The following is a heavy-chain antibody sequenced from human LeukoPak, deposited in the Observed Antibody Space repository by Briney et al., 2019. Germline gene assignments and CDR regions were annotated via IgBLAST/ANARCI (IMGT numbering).Heavy chain of an antibody. CDR3: ARMPYCSSSRCYEGDQYYHYYYMDV. V-gene: IGHV5-51*01. Sequence: GESLKISCKGSGYRFTYYWIGWVRQMPGKGLEWMGIIYPGDSDTRYSPSFQGQVTISADKSISTAYLQWSSLKAADTAMYYCARMPYCSSSRCYEGDQYYHYYYMDVWGKGTTVTVSS. J-gene: IGHJ6*03. CDR2: IYPGDSDT. D-gene: IGHD2-2*01. CDR1: GYRFTYYW.